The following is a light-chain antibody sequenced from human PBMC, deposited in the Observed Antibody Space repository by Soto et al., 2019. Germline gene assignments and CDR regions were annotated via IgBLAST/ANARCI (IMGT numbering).Light chain of an antibody. CDR1: SSNIGNSF. Sequence: QSVLTQPPSVSAAPGQKVTISCSGSSSNIGNSFVSWYLQRPGTAPKLLIHENNKRPSGIPDRFSGTKSGTSATLGITGLQTWDEADYYCAAWASSLSAGVFGGGTKLTVL. V-gene: IGLV1-51*02. J-gene: IGLJ3*02. CDR2: ENN. CDR3: AAWASSLSAGV.